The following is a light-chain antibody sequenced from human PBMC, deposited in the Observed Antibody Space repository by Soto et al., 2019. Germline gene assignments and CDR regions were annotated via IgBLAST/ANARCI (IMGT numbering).Light chain of an antibody. Sequence: DIQMTQSPSALSASVGDRVTITCRASQSISSWLAWYQQKPGKAPKVLINRASSLESGVPSRFSGSGSGTEFTLTINSLEPDDFATYYCQQYSGYSGTFGQGTKVEIK. V-gene: IGKV1-5*03. CDR3: QQYSGYSGT. CDR2: RAS. J-gene: IGKJ1*01. CDR1: QSISSW.